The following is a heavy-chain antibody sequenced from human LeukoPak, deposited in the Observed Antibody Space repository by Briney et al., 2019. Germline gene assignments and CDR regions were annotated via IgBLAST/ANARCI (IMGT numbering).Heavy chain of an antibody. V-gene: IGHV4-59*01. J-gene: IGHJ6*02. D-gene: IGHD3-22*01. CDR1: GGSISSYY. CDR2: IYYSGST. Sequence: PSETLSLTCTVSGGSISSYYWSWLRQPPGKGLEWIGYIYYSGSTNYNPSLKSRVTISVDTSKNQFSLKLSSVTAADTAVYYCARVITSSTYYVHYGMDVWGQGTTVTVSS. CDR3: ARVITSSTYYVHYGMDV.